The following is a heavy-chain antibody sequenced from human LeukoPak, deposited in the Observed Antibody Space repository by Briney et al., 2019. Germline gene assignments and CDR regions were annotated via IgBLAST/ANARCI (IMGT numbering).Heavy chain of an antibody. Sequence: SETLSLTCTVSGGSISSSSYYWGWIRQPPGKGLEWIGSIYYGGSTYYNPSLKSRVTISVDTSKNQFSLKLSSVTAADTAVYYCARLITMVRGVIITYHYYYYMDVWGKGTTVTVSS. CDR3: ARLITMVRGVIITYHYYYYMDV. CDR1: GGSISSSSYY. D-gene: IGHD3-10*01. CDR2: IYYGGST. J-gene: IGHJ6*03. V-gene: IGHV4-39*01.